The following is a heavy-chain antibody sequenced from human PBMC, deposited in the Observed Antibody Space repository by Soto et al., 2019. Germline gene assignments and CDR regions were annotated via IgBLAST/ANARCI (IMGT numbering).Heavy chain of an antibody. CDR1: GYTFTGYY. J-gene: IGHJ3*01. CDR2: INPNSGGT. Sequence: ASVTVSCTASGYTFTGYYMHWVRQAPGQGLEWMGWINPNSGGTNYAQKVQGWVTMTRDTSISTAYMYLQMNSLRAEDTAVYYCARDQLSYNDIRGRPLNAFDVWGQGTMVNVSS. D-gene: IGHD3-22*01. CDR3: ARDQLSYNDIRGRPLNAFDV. V-gene: IGHV1-2*04.